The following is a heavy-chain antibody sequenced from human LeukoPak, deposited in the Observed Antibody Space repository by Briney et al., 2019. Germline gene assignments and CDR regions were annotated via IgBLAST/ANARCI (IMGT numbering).Heavy chain of an antibody. CDR1: GFTFSSYA. CDR3: ASPFMVVPADKGWFDP. Sequence: SGGSLRLSCAASGFTFSSYAMSWVRQAPGKGLEWVSAISGSGGSTYYADSVKGRFTISGDNSKNTLYLQMNSLRAEDTAVYYCASPFMVVPADKGWFDPWGQGTLVTVSS. J-gene: IGHJ5*02. CDR2: ISGSGGST. D-gene: IGHD2-2*01. V-gene: IGHV3-23*01.